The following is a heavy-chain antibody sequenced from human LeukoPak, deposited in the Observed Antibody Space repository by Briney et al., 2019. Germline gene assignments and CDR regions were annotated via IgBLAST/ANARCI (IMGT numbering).Heavy chain of an antibody. CDR3: ARDWAVTSVDY. D-gene: IGHD4-17*01. J-gene: IGHJ4*02. Sequence: KSGGSLRLSCAAPGFTFSSYSMNWVRQAPGKGLEWVSSISSSSSYIYYADSVKGRFTISRDNAKNSLYLQMNCLRAEDTAVYYCARDWAVTSVDYWGQGTLVTVSS. CDR2: ISSSSSYI. V-gene: IGHV3-21*01. CDR1: GFTFSSYS.